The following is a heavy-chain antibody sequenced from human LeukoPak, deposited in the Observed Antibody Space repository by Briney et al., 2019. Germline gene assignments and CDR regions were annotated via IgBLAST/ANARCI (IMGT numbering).Heavy chain of an antibody. CDR1: GFTFDIYA. J-gene: IGHJ4*02. CDR2: MSYDGSNK. Sequence: GGSLRLSCAASGFTFDIYAMHWVRQAPVKGLEWVAVMSYDGSNKYYADSVKGRFTISRDNSRNTLHLQMSSLRVADTAVYYCARDQVELCSSGSCYVIDNWGPGTLVAVSS. CDR3: ARDQVELCSSGSCYVIDN. V-gene: IGHV3-30*04. D-gene: IGHD2-15*01.